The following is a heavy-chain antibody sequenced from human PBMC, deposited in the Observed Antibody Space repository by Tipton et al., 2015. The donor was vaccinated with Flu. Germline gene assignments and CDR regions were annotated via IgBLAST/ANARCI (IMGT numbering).Heavy chain of an antibody. CDR1: GGSISSYY. CDR3: ARSPSYSGSGIYPYYFDD. V-gene: IGHV4-59*08. Sequence: TLSLTCTVSGGSISSYYWNWIRQPPGKGLEWIGYIYNTGSTNYNPSLRSRVTISVDTSKNQFSLKLISVTAADTAVYFCARSPSYSGSGIYPYYFDDWGQGTLVTVAS. CDR2: IYNTGST. D-gene: IGHD3-10*01. J-gene: IGHJ4*02.